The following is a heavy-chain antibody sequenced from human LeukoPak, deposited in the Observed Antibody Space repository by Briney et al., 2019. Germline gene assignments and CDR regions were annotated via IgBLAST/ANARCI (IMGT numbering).Heavy chain of an antibody. V-gene: IGHV3-21*01. Sequence: GGSLRLSCAASGFTFSSYSMNWVRQAPGKGLEWASSISSSSSYIYYADSVKGRFTISRDNAKNSLYLQMNSLRAEDTAVYHCARDDYSNPLSYWGQGTLVTVSS. D-gene: IGHD4-11*01. CDR3: ARDDYSNPLSY. CDR2: ISSSSSYI. CDR1: GFTFSSYS. J-gene: IGHJ4*02.